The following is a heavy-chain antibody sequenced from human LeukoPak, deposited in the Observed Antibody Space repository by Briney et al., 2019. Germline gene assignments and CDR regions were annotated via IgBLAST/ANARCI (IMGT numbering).Heavy chain of an antibody. CDR3: AKDRRPTVSGGYFDL. Sequence: PGGSLRLSCAAPGFTFDDYAMHWVRQAPGKGLEWVSGISWNSGHRGYADSVKGRFTISRDNAKKYLYLQMKSLRAEDTALYYCAKDRRPTVSGGYFDLWGRGTLVIVSS. CDR2: ISWNSGHR. D-gene: IGHD3-10*01. CDR1: GFTFDDYA. J-gene: IGHJ2*01. V-gene: IGHV3-9*01.